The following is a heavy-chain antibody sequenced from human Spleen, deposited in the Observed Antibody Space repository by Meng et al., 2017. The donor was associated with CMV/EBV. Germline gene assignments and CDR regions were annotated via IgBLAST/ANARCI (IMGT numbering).Heavy chain of an antibody. J-gene: IGHJ4*02. CDR1: GGSFSGYY. CDR3: ATPAVSRGSGSYEDY. CDR2: INHSGST. D-gene: IGHD3-10*01. Sequence: QVQLQQGGAGLLKPSETLSLTCAVYGGSFSGYYWSWIRQPPGKGLEWIGEINHSGSTNYNPSLKSRVTISVDTSKNQFSLKLSSVTAADTAVYYCATPAVSRGSGSYEDYWGQGTLVTVSS. V-gene: IGHV4-34*01.